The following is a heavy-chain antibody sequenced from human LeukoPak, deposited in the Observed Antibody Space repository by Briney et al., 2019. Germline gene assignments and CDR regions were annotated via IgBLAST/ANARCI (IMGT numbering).Heavy chain of an antibody. Sequence: ASVKVSCKASGYTFTSYGISWVRQAPGQGLEWMGWISAYNGNTNYAQKFQGRVTMTTDTSTSTAYMELRSLRSDDAAVYYSARDLGDIVVVPAAISLPWGQGTLVTVSS. CDR3: ARDLGDIVVVPAAISLP. CDR2: ISAYNGNT. D-gene: IGHD2-2*01. CDR1: GYTFTSYG. J-gene: IGHJ5*02. V-gene: IGHV1-18*01.